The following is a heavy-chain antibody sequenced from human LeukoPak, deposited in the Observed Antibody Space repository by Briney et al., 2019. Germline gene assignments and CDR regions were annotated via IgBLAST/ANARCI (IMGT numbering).Heavy chain of an antibody. CDR3: AKGDTTWELPHDY. Sequence: GGSLRLSCAASGFTVSDNYMSWVRQAPGKGLEWVSIIYSDGSTYYADSVKGRFTISRDNSKNTLYLQMNSLRAEDTAVYYCAKGDTTWELPHDYWGQGTLVTVSS. J-gene: IGHJ4*02. V-gene: IGHV3-53*01. D-gene: IGHD1-26*01. CDR1: GFTVSDNY. CDR2: IYSDGST.